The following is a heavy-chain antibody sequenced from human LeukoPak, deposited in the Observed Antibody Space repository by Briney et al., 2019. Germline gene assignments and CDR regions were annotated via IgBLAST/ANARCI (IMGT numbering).Heavy chain of an antibody. CDR3: ARKAAAGPDGY. CDR1: GYSISSGYY. J-gene: IGHJ4*02. V-gene: IGHV4-38-2*02. Sequence: SDTLSLTCTVSGYSISSGYYWGSIRQPPGKGLEWIGRIYHSGSAYYNPSLESRVTISVDSSKNHFSLKLSTVTAADTAVYYCARKAAAGPDGYWGQGTLVTVSS. D-gene: IGHD6-13*01. CDR2: IYHSGSA.